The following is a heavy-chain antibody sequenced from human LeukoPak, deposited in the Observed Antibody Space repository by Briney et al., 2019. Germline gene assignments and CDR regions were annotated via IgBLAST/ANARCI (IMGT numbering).Heavy chain of an antibody. V-gene: IGHV4-59*01. Sequence: PSETLSLTCTVSGGSISSYYWSWIRQPPGKGLEWIGYIYYSGSTNYNPSLKSRVTISVDTSKNQLSLKLRSVTAADTAVYYCARDRQWLTSGESYYYGMDVWGQGTTVTVSS. D-gene: IGHD6-19*01. J-gene: IGHJ6*02. CDR2: IYYSGST. CDR1: GGSISSYY. CDR3: ARDRQWLTSGESYYYGMDV.